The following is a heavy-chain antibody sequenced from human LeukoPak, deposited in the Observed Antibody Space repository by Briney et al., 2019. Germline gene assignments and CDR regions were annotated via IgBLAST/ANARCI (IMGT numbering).Heavy chain of an antibody. CDR1: GGSISSGSYY. V-gene: IGHV4-61*02. CDR2: IYTSGST. CDR3: ARKGFKRRFDY. J-gene: IGHJ4*02. Sequence: PSQTLSLTCTVSGGSISSGSYYWSWIRQPAGKGLEWIGRIYTSGSTNYNPSLKSRVTMSVDTSKNQFSLRLSSVTAADTAVYYCARKGFKRRFDYWGQGTLVTVSS.